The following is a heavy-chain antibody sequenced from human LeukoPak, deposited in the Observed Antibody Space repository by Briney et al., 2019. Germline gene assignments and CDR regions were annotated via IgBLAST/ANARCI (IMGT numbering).Heavy chain of an antibody. Sequence: PSETLSLTCTVSGGSISSYYWSWIRQPAGKGLEWIGRIYTSGSTNYNPSLKSRVTMSADASKKQFSLEVTSVTAADTAVYFCARGLSISSGSYPVGYYFDLWGLGTLVTVSS. CDR3: ARGLSISSGSYPVGYYFDL. V-gene: IGHV4-4*07. D-gene: IGHD3-22*01. CDR2: IYTSGST. CDR1: GGSISSYY. J-gene: IGHJ4*02.